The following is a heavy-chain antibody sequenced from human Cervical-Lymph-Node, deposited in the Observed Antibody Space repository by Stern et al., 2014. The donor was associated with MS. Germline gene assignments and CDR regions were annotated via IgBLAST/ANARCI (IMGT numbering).Heavy chain of an antibody. D-gene: IGHD3-10*01. CDR2: IDWDDDK. J-gene: IGHJ6*02. CDR3: ARLPVQTYYGIDV. V-gene: IGHV2-70*15. Sequence: QVTLKESGPALVKPGQTLTLTCSFSGFALNTSGMCVSWIRQAPGKALEWLARIDWDDDKYYSTSLKTRLTISKDTSKNQVVLIMTDMDPVDTGPYYCARLPVQTYYGIDVWGQGTTVTVSS. CDR1: GFALNTSGMC.